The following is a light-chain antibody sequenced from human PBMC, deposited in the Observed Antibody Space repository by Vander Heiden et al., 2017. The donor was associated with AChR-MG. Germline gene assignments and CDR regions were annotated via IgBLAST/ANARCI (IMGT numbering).Light chain of an antibody. CDR3: QAWDSSTGV. V-gene: IGLV3-1*01. Sequence: SYELTQPPSVSVSPGQTASITCTGEKLGDKYACWYQQKPGQSPVLVIYQDSKRPSGIPERFSGSNSGNTATLTISGTQAMDEADYYCQAWDSSTGVFGGGTKLTGL. CDR2: QDS. J-gene: IGLJ2*01. CDR1: KLGDKY.